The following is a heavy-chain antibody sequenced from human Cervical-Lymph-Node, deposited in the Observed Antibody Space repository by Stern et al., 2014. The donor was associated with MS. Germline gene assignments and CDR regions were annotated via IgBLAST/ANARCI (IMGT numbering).Heavy chain of an antibody. Sequence: QVQLAESGGGAVQPGGSLRLSCAGSGFTFSNYAMHWVRQAPGKGLEWAAVIWSDGSMKYYVDSVQGRFTVSRDNSRNTLYLQLNSLRAEDTAIYYCARSGDYAAWYFSLWGRGTLITVSS. CDR1: GFTFSNYA. CDR2: IWSDGSMK. V-gene: IGHV3-33*03. CDR3: ARSGDYAAWYFSL. J-gene: IGHJ2*01. D-gene: IGHD3-22*01.